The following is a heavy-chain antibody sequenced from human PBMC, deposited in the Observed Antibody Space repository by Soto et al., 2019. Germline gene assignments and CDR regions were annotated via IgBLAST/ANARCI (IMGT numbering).Heavy chain of an antibody. Sequence: SGPTLVNPTETLTLTCTVSGFSLSNARMGVSWIRQPPGKALEWLAHIFSNDEKSYSTSLKSRLTISKDTSKSQVVLTMTNMDPVDTATYYCARIRDAVYDILTGYYYYYYGMDVWGQGTTVTASS. J-gene: IGHJ6*02. CDR3: ARIRDAVYDILTGYYYYYYGMDV. D-gene: IGHD3-9*01. CDR1: GFSLSNARMG. CDR2: IFSNDEK. V-gene: IGHV2-26*01.